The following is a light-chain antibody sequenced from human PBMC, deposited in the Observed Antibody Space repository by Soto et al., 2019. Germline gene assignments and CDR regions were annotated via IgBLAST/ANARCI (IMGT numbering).Light chain of an antibody. V-gene: IGKV1-27*01. CDR2: AAS. CDR1: QGIRNF. CDR3: QKYSSVIT. Sequence: DIQMTQSPSSLSASVGDRVTITCRASQGIRNFLAWYQQNPGKVPKLLISAASTLESGVPSRFSGSGSGTDFTLTITSLQPDDVATYYCQKYSSVITFGQGTRLEIK. J-gene: IGKJ5*01.